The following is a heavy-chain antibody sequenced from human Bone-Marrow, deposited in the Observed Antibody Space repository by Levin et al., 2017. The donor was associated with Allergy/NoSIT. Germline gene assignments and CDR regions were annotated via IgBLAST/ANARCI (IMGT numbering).Heavy chain of an antibody. J-gene: IGHJ4*02. Sequence: GGSLRLSCAASGFTFSKYAMSWARQAPGKGLEWVSAISGSGGGAYYADSVKGRFTISRDNSKNTLYLQMNSLRGEDTAVYYCAISSGWYRPTGAFDYWGQGTLVTVSS. CDR2: ISGSGGGA. D-gene: IGHD6-19*01. CDR1: GFTFSKYA. CDR3: AISSGWYRPTGAFDY. V-gene: IGHV3-23*01.